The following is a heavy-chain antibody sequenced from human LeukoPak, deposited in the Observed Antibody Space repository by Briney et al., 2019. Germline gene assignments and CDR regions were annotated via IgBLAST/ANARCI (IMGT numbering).Heavy chain of an antibody. CDR2: INPNSSKT. Sequence: ASVKVSCKSSGYTFSSYEINWVRQAAGQGLEWMGWINPNSSKTDHAQKFQGRVTITRDTSISTAYLDLSSLRSDDTAVYYCARGRGMTLFGVVIGYYMDVWGMGTTVTVSS. CDR1: GYTFSSYE. D-gene: IGHD3-3*01. CDR3: ARGRGMTLFGVVIGYYMDV. J-gene: IGHJ6*03. V-gene: IGHV1-8*03.